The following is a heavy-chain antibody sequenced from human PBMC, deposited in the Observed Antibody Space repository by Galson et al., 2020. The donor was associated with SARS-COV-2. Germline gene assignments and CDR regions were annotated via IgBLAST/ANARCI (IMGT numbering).Heavy chain of an antibody. D-gene: IGHD6-19*01. CDR3: AKVGSGWYKAEYFQH. J-gene: IGHJ1*01. V-gene: IGHV3-9*01. CDR1: GFTFDDYA. Sequence: GGSLRLSCAASGFTFDDYAMHWVRQAPGKGLAWVSGISWNSGSIGYADSVKGRFTISRDNAKNSLYLQMNSLRAEDTALYYCAKVGSGWYKAEYFQHWGQGTLVTVSS. CDR2: ISWNSGSI.